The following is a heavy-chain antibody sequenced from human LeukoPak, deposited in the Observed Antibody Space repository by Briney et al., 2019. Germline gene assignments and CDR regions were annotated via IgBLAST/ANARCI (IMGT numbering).Heavy chain of an antibody. Sequence: PSETLSLTCTVSGGSISGYYWSWIRQPPGKGLEWIGYIHYGGGTNYIPSLKSGVTISVDTAKNQFSLRLSTVTAADAAVFYLGGLSGWRFDPWGEGTLVGVSS. V-gene: IGHV4-59*08. J-gene: IGHJ5*02. D-gene: IGHD3-10*01. CDR1: GGSISGYY. CDR3: GGLSGWRFDP. CDR2: IHYGGGT.